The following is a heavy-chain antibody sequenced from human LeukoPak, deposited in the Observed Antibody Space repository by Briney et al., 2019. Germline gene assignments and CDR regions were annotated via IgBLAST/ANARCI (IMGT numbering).Heavy chain of an antibody. CDR3: AKGTDFWSGYVFDY. V-gene: IGHV3-33*06. D-gene: IGHD3-3*01. CDR1: GFTFRSYG. CDR2: IWYDGSNK. J-gene: IGHJ4*02. Sequence: GGSLRLSCAASGFTFRSYGMHWVRQAPGKGLEWVAVIWYDGSNKYYADSVKGRFTISRDNSKNTLYLQMNSLRAEDTAVYYCAKGTDFWSGYVFDYWGQGTLVTVSS.